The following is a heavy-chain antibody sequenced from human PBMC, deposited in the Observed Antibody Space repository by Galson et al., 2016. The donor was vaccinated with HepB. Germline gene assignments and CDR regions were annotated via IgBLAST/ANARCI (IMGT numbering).Heavy chain of an antibody. CDR3: ARGGRGAFDM. J-gene: IGHJ3*02. CDR1: GYTFIAYA. V-gene: IGHV1-3*01. Sequence: SVKVSCKASGYTFIAYAMHWVRQAPGQRLEWMGWINVGNGNTKYSENFDDRIAFTSDTSATTAYMELSSLRSEDTAVYYCARGGRGAFDMWGQGTIVIVSS. CDR2: INVGNGNT.